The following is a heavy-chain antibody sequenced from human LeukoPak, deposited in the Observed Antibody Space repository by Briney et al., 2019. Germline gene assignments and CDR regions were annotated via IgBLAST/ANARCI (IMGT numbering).Heavy chain of an antibody. J-gene: IGHJ4*02. Sequence: GGSLRLSCAASGFTFSSYAMSWVRQAPGKGLEWVAVISYDGSNKYYADSVRGRFTISRDNSKNTLYLQMNSLRAEDTAVYYCAKDFYGGSYERCPGDYWGQGTLVTVSS. CDR3: AKDFYGGSYERCPGDY. V-gene: IGHV3-30*18. CDR1: GFTFSSYA. CDR2: ISYDGSNK. D-gene: IGHD1-26*01.